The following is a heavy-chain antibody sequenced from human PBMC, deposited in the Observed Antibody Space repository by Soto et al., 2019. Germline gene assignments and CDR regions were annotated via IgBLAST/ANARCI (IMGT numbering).Heavy chain of an antibody. D-gene: IGHD1-1*01. J-gene: IGHJ2*01. CDR1: GGSISSSSYY. CDR3: ARRVMSTTSPPYWYFDV. Sequence: SETLSLTCTVSGGSISSSSYYWGWIRQPPGKGLEWIGSIYYSGNTYYNPSLKSRVTMSVDTSKNHFSLKLSSVTAADTAVYYCARRVMSTTSPPYWYFDVWGRGALATVSS. CDR2: IYYSGNT. V-gene: IGHV4-39*02.